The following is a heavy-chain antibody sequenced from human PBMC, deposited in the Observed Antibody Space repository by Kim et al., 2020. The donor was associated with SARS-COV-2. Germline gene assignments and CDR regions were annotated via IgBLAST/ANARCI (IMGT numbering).Heavy chain of an antibody. CDR1: GFTFSNYW. J-gene: IGHJ5*02. CDR3: ARGAFQQGFDP. Sequence: GGSLRLSCEASGFTFSNYWMNWVRQGPGKGLVWVSRINSDGGDTHYADSVKGRFTISRDNAENTLHLQLNSLVVEDTAIYYCARGAFQQGFDPWGQGTLVTVSP. CDR2: INSDGGDT. V-gene: IGHV3-74*01.